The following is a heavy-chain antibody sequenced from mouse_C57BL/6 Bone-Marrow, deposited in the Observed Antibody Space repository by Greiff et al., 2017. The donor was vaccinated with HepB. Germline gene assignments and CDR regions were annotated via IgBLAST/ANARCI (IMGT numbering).Heavy chain of an antibody. CDR1: GYTFTDYY. J-gene: IGHJ3*01. CDR2: INPYNGGT. Sequence: VHVKQSGPVLVKPGASVKMSCKASGYTFTDYYMNWVKQSHGKSLEWIGVINPYNGGTSYNQKFKGKATLTVDKSSSTAYMELNSLTSEDSAVYYCARGGLRQWFAYWGQGTLVTVSA. CDR3: ARGGLRQWFAY. V-gene: IGHV1-19*01. D-gene: IGHD2-4*01.